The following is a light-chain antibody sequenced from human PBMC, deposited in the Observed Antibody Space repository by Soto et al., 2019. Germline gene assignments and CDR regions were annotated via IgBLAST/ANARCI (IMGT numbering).Light chain of an antibody. CDR3: QKYNSDPRT. J-gene: IGKJ1*01. CDR1: QGIFNY. Sequence: DIQMTHSPSSLSASIGDRVTITCRASQGIFNYLAWYQKKPGKVPKLLIYAASTLQSGVPSRFSGSGSGTDFTLTISSLLPEDVATYYCQKYNSDPRTFGQGTKVEIK. V-gene: IGKV1-27*01. CDR2: AAS.